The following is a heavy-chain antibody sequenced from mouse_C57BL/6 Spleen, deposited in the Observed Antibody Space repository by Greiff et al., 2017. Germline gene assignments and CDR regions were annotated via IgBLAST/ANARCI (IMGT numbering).Heavy chain of an antibody. CDR1: GYTFTSYW. D-gene: IGHD1-1*01. CDR3: ARGEYYYGSSPYYYAMDY. CDR2: IDPSDSYT. Sequence: VQLQQPGAELVMPGASVKLSCKASGYTFTSYWMHWVQQRPGQGLEWIGAIDPSDSYTNYNQKFKGKSTFTVDKSSNTVYMQLSSLTSEDSAVYYCARGEYYYGSSPYYYAMDYWGQGTSVTVSS. V-gene: IGHV1-69*01. J-gene: IGHJ4*01.